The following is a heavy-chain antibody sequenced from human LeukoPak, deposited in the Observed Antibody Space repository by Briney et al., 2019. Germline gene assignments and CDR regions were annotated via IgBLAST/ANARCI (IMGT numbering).Heavy chain of an antibody. CDR1: GASISSSSYY. D-gene: IGHD3-9*01. CDR2: IYSDGRT. Sequence: SETLSLTCIVSGASISSSSYYWGWIRQPPGKGLEWIGSIYSDGRTYDNPSLETRFTMPLDMSKNQFSLKVQSVTAADTAVYYCVRSNYHFLTGWGQGTRVTVSS. J-gene: IGHJ4*02. CDR3: VRSNYHFLTG. V-gene: IGHV4-39*01.